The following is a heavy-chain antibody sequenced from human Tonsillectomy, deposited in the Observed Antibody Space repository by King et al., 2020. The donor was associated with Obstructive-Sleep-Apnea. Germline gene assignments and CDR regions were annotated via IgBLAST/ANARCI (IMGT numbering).Heavy chain of an antibody. D-gene: IGHD3-10*02. CDR2: ISWSRGNV. V-gene: IGHV3-9*01. CDR3: TIDMFY. CDR1: GITFNTSA. J-gene: IGHJ4*02. Sequence: DVQLVESGGGLVQPGRSLRLSCATSGITFNTSAMHWVCQAPGKGLDWVSGISWSRGNVGYADSVKGRFIISKDDTKNSLFLQMNGRRTEDTALYFCTIDMFYWGQGTLVTVSS.